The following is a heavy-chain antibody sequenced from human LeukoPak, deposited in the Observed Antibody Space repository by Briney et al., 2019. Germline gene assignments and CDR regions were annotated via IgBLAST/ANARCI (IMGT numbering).Heavy chain of an antibody. J-gene: IGHJ4*02. V-gene: IGHV1-2*02. Sequence: ASVKVSCKASGYSFTGYQMHWVRQAPGQGLEWMGWINPNNGDTNYAQKFQGRVAMTRDTSISTAYMELSSLRSDDTAVYYCAISAYYCSSTSCYNYWGQGTLVTVSS. CDR3: AISAYYCSSTSCYNY. CDR1: GYSFTGYQ. D-gene: IGHD2-2*01. CDR2: INPNNGDT.